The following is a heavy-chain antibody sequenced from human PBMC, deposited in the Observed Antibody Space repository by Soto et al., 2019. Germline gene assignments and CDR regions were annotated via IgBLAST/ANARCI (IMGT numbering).Heavy chain of an antibody. CDR2: ISYDGSDK. D-gene: IGHD2-2*01. Sequence: GSLRLSCAASGFTFNTFGMHWVRQAPGKGLEWVAVISYDGSDKYYSDSVRGRFTISRDNSMNTLYLQMNSLRTEDTAVYYCAKSPNFYCSSYHCYKYYFDYWGQGTLVTVSS. V-gene: IGHV3-30*18. CDR3: AKSPNFYCSSYHCYKYYFDY. J-gene: IGHJ4*02. CDR1: GFTFNTFG.